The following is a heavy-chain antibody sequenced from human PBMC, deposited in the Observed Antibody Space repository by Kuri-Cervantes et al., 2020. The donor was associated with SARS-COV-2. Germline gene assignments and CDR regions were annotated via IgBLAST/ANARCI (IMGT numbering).Heavy chain of an antibody. Sequence: ASVKVSCKASGYTFTSYDINWVRQATGQGLEWMGWINPNSGGTNYAQKFQGWVTMTRDTSISTAYMELSRLRSDDTAVYYCARGPSFHGDYWGQGTLVTVSS. CDR1: GYTFTSYD. V-gene: IGHV1-2*04. CDR2: INPNSGGT. J-gene: IGHJ4*02. CDR3: ARGPSFHGDY.